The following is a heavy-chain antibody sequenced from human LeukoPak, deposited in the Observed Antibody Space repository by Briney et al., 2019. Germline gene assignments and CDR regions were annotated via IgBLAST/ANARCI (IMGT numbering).Heavy chain of an antibody. CDR2: INTNTGNP. V-gene: IGHV7-4-1*02. CDR1: GYIFTSYA. D-gene: IGHD3-3*01. CDR3: ARDGPESYYDFWSGYNYYYYGMDV. J-gene: IGHJ6*02. Sequence: ASVKVSCKASGYIFTSYAMNWVRQAPGQGLEWKGWINTNTGNPTYAQGFTGRFVFSLDTSVSTAYLQISSLKAEDTAVYHCARDGPESYYDFWSGYNYYYYGMDVWGQGTTVTVSS.